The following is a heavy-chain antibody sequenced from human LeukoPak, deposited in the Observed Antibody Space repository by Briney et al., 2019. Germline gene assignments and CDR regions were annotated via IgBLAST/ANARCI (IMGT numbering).Heavy chain of an antibody. D-gene: IGHD3-22*01. V-gene: IGHV4-61*02. CDR2: IYTSGGT. Sequence: PSQTLSLTCAVSGAPVNSGSYYWSWIRQPAGKGLEWIGRIYTSGGTNYNPSLKSRATISLDTSKNQFSLTLTSVTAADTAVYYCARPSDSSGENTDAFDIWGQGTMVTVSS. CDR3: ARPSDSSGENTDAFDI. J-gene: IGHJ3*02. CDR1: GAPVNSGSYY.